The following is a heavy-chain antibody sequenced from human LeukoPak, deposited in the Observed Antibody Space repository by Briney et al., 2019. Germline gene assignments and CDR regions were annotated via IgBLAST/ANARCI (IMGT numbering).Heavy chain of an antibody. J-gene: IGHJ3*02. Sequence: GGSLRLSCAASGFTFDDYAMHWVRQAPGKGPEWVSGISWNSGSIGYADSVKGRFTISRDNAKNSLYLQMNSLRAEDTALYYCAKEKRGAFDIWGQGTMVTVSS. V-gene: IGHV3-9*01. CDR1: GFTFDDYA. CDR3: AKEKRGAFDI. CDR2: ISWNSGSI.